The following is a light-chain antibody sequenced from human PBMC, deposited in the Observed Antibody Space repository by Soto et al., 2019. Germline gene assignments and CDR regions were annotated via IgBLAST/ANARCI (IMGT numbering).Light chain of an antibody. J-gene: IGLJ3*02. CDR3: AAWDDNLNGPHWV. Sequence: QSVLTQPPSASGTPGQGVTIFCFGANSNIGSNTVNWYQQLPGTAPKLLIYSNNQRPSGVPDRFSGSKSGTSASLAISGLQSEDEADYYCAAWDDNLNGPHWVFGGGTKLTVL. CDR2: SNN. CDR1: NSNIGSNT. V-gene: IGLV1-44*01.